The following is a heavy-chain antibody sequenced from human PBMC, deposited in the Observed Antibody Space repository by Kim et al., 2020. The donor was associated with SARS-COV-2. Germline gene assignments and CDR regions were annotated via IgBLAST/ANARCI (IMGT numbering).Heavy chain of an antibody. D-gene: IGHD3-10*01. Sequence: ASVKVSCKASGYTFTSYGISWVRQAPGQGLEWMGWISAYNGNTNYAQKLQGRVTMTTDTSTSTAYMELRSLRSDDTAVYYCASTHYYGSGSPNTFDYWGQGTLVTVSS. V-gene: IGHV1-18*01. CDR1: GYTFTSYG. J-gene: IGHJ4*02. CDR2: ISAYNGNT. CDR3: ASTHYYGSGSPNTFDY.